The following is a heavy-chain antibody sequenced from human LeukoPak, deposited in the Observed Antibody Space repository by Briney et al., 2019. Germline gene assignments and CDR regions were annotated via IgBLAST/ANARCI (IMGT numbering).Heavy chain of an antibody. Sequence: SETLSLTCTVSGGSISSYYWSWIRQPPGKGLEWIGYIYYSGSTNYNPSLKSRVTISVDTSKNQFSPKLSSVTAADTAVYYCARVPDSSGWFDYWGQGTLVTVSS. V-gene: IGHV4-59*01. CDR3: ARVPDSSGWFDY. D-gene: IGHD6-19*01. CDR2: IYYSGST. CDR1: GGSISSYY. J-gene: IGHJ4*02.